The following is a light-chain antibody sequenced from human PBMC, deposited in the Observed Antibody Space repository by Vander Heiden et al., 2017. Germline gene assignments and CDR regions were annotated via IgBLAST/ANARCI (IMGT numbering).Light chain of an antibody. V-gene: IGKV3-20*01. CDR2: GAS. CDR1: QSVSSSY. J-gene: IGKJ2*01. Sequence: IESTPSPRTLSFSPGKSPTLSCRPRQSVSSSYLAWYQQKPGQAPRLLIYGASSRATGIPDRFSGSGSGTDFTLTISRLEPEDFAVYYCQQYGSSPPTFGQGTKLEIK. CDR3: QQYGSSPPT.